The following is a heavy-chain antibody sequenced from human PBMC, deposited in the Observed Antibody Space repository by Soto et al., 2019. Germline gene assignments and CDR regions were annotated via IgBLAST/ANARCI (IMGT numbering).Heavy chain of an antibody. V-gene: IGHV3-30*04. J-gene: IGHJ4*01. CDR1: GFTFSSYT. Sequence: GGALRLSCAASGFTFSSYTMIWVRQAPGKGLEWVAIMSSDGKNKYYADSVKGRFTISRDNSKNPLYLQRNSLRAEDTAVYYCAREQNIKYLEYWGHVTLVTVS. CDR2: MSSDGKNK. CDR3: AREQNIKYLEY.